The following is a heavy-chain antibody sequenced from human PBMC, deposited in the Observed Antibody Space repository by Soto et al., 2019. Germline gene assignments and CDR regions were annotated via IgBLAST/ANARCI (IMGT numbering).Heavy chain of an antibody. V-gene: IGHV4-34*01. CDR2: INHSGST. Sequence: QVQLQQWGAGLLKPSETLSLTCAVYGGSFSGYYWSWIRQPPGKGLEWIGEINHSGSTNYNPSLKSRVTISVDTSKNQFSLKLSSVTAADTAVYYCASLPVGTPDQLPAAILGPNYYCYGMDVWGQGTTVTVSS. D-gene: IGHD2-2*02. J-gene: IGHJ6*02. CDR1: GGSFSGYY. CDR3: ASLPVGTPDQLPAAILGPNYYCYGMDV.